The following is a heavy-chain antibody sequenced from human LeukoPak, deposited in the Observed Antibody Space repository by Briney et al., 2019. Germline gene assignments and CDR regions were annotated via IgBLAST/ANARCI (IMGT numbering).Heavy chain of an antibody. CDR2: ISSSSTI. Sequence: GGSLRFSCAASGFTFSSYSMNWVRQAPGKGLEWVSYISSSSTIYYADSVKGRFTISRDNAKNSLYLQMNSLRAEDTAVYYCATYSSLNRREFQFWGQGTLLTVSS. J-gene: IGHJ1*01. CDR1: GFTFSSYS. D-gene: IGHD3-22*01. CDR3: ATYSSLNRREFQF. V-gene: IGHV3-48*04.